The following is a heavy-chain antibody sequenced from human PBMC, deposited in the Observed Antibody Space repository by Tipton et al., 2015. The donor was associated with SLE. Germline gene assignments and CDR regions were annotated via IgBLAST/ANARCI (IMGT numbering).Heavy chain of an antibody. Sequence: TLSLTCTVSGGSISSHYWSWIRQPPGKGLEWIGYIYYSGSTNYNPPLKSRVTISVDTSKNQFSLKLSSVTAADTAVYYCARGGPWTISRSTILYFQHWGQGTLVTVSS. CDR1: GGSISSHY. J-gene: IGHJ1*01. D-gene: IGHD3-3*01. CDR3: ARGGPWTISRSTILYFQH. CDR2: IYYSGST. V-gene: IGHV4-59*11.